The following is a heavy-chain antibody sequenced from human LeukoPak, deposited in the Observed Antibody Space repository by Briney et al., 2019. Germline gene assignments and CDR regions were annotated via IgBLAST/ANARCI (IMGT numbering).Heavy chain of an antibody. J-gene: IGHJ6*03. CDR3: AREVDYGGNSNYYYYYMDV. CDR2: IYTSGST. V-gene: IGHV4-61*02. Sequence: SETLSLTCTVSGGSISSGSYYWSWIRQPAGKGLEWIGRIYTSGSTNYNPSLKSRVTISVDTSKNQFSLKLSSVTAADTAAYYCAREVDYGGNSNYYYYYMDVWGKGTTVTISS. D-gene: IGHD4-23*01. CDR1: GGSISSGSYY.